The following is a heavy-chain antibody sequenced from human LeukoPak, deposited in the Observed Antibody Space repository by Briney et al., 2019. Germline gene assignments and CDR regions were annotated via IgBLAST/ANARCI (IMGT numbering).Heavy chain of an antibody. CDR1: GFTFSSYW. CDR3: ARASAIQWLVYYYYGMDV. CDR2: INSDGSST. V-gene: IGHV3-74*01. D-gene: IGHD6-19*01. Sequence: GGSLRLSCTASGFTFSSYWMLWVRQAPGKGLVWVSRINSDGSSTSYADSVKGRFTISRDNAKNTLYLQMNSLRAEDTAVYYCARASAIQWLVYYYYGMDVWGQGTTVTVSS. J-gene: IGHJ6*02.